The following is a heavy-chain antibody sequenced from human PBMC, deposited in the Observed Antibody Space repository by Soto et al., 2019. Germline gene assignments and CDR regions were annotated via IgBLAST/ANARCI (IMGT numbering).Heavy chain of an antibody. V-gene: IGHV4-4*07. J-gene: IGHJ5*02. D-gene: IGHD2-2*01. CDR2: IYTSGST. Sequence: KPSETLSLTCTVSGGSISSYYWSWIRQPAGKGLEWIGRIYTSGSTNYNPSLKSRVTMSVDTSKNQFSLKLSSVTAADTAVYYCARGYCSSTSCYPWWFDPWGQGTLVTVSS. CDR1: GGSISSYY. CDR3: ARGYCSSTSCYPWWFDP.